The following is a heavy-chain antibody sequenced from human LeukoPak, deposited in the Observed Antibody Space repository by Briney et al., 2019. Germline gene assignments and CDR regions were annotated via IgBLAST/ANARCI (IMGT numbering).Heavy chain of an antibody. CDR2: IQKDGSEA. CDR3: ARVGYSGYDNRGSFDY. V-gene: IGHV3-7*01. D-gene: IGHD5-12*01. Sequence: GGSLRLSCTASGFTLNNYWMTWVRQAPGKGLEWVAKIQKDGSEAYYVDSMKGRSTVSRDNAENSLYLQMTNLRAEDTAVYSCARVGYSGYDNRGSFDYWGQGTLVTVSS. J-gene: IGHJ4*02. CDR1: GFTLNNYW.